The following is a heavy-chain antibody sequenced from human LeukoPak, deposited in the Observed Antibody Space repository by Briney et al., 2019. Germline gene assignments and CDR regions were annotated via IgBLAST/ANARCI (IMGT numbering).Heavy chain of an antibody. CDR1: GFSISTYW. J-gene: IGHJ4*02. CDR3: AREGFFDC. V-gene: IGHV3-74*01. Sequence: GGSLRLSCAASGFSISTYWMYWVRQAPGKGLMWVSRINSDGSTASYADSVEGRFIISRDNAKNTLFLEMNSLRAEDTAVYYCAREGFFDCWGRGTLVTVSS. CDR2: INSDGSTA.